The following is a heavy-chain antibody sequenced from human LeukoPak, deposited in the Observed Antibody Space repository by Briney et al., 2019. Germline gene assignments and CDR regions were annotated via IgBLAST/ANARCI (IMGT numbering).Heavy chain of an antibody. CDR2: ISGSGDST. J-gene: IGHJ4*02. Sequence: GGSLRLSCAASGFTFRSFAVTWVRQAPGKGLEWVSVISGSGDSTYYADSVKGRFTISRDNSKNTLYLQMNSLRAEDTAVYYCAKGLGWNGPIQIDYWGQGTLVTVSS. D-gene: IGHD1-1*01. V-gene: IGHV3-23*01. CDR3: AKGLGWNGPIQIDY. CDR1: GFTFRSFA.